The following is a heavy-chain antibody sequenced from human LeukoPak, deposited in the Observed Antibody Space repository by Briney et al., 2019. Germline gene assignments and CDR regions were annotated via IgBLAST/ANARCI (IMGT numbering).Heavy chain of an antibody. CDR3: ARDLAWDGDYVFDY. Sequence: GRSLRLSCAASGFTFSSYAMRWVRQAPGKGLEWVAVISYDGSNKYYADSVKGRFTISRDNSKNTLYLQMNSLRAEDTAVYYCARDLAWDGDYVFDYWGQGTLVTVSS. CDR2: ISYDGSNK. CDR1: GFTFSSYA. J-gene: IGHJ4*02. V-gene: IGHV3-30-3*01. D-gene: IGHD4-17*01.